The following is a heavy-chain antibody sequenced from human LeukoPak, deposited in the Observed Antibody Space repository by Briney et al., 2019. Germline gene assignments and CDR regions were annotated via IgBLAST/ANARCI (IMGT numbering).Heavy chain of an antibody. CDR1: GYSFTSYW. D-gene: IGHD2-15*01. Sequence: GESLKISCKGSGYSFTSYWMHWVRQAPGKGLVWVSRINSDGSSTSYADSVKGRFTISRDNAKNTLYLQMNSLRAEDTAVYYCASSSTLDYWGQGTLVTVSS. V-gene: IGHV3-74*01. CDR2: INSDGSST. J-gene: IGHJ4*02. CDR3: ASSSTLDY.